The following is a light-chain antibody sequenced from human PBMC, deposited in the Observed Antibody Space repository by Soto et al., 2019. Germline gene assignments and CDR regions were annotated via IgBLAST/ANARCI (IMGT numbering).Light chain of an antibody. V-gene: IGKV1-6*01. CDR2: AAS. CDR3: LQDYGDSWT. CDR1: LDVGSD. J-gene: IGKJ1*01. Sequence: QMTQSPSSLSASVGEKIIITCRASLDVGSDVSWYQQKPGQAPKLLIYAASNLYTGVPSRFSGSRSGTELTLTISSLQPEDFASYYCLQDYGDSWTVGQGTKVEIE.